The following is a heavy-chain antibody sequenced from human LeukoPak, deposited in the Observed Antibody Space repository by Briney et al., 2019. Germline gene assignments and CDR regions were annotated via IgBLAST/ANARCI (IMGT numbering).Heavy chain of an antibody. D-gene: IGHD2-21*01. J-gene: IGHJ6*03. V-gene: IGHV4-38-2*01. CDR1: GYSISSGYY. CDR3: ARLGGGDYYYYMDV. CDR2: IYHSGST. Sequence: SETLSLTCAVSGYSISSGYYWGWIRQPPGKGLEWIGSIYHSGSTYYNPSLKSRVTMSVDTSKNQFSLKLSSVTAADTAVYYCARLGGGDYYYYMDVWGKGTTVTVSS.